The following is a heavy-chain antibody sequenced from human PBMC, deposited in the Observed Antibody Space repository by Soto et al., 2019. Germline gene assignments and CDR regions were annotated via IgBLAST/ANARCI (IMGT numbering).Heavy chain of an antibody. Sequence: QVQLVQSGAEVKKPGSSVKVSCKASGGTFSSYAISWVRQAPGQGLEWMGGIIPIFGTANYAQKFQGRVTITADESMSRAYMELSSLRSEDTAVDSCATVACVGACYSYDYWGQGTLVTVSS. D-gene: IGHD2-21*02. CDR2: IIPIFGTA. CDR3: ATVACVGACYSYDY. V-gene: IGHV1-69*12. CDR1: GGTFSSYA. J-gene: IGHJ4*02.